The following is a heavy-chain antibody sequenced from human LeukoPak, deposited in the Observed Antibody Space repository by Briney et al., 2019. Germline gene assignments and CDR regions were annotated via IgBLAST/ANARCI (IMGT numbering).Heavy chain of an antibody. CDR1: GGSLSGYY. CDR2: INHSGST. J-gene: IGHJ5*02. Sequence: KASETLSLTCAVYGGSLSGYYWSWIRQPPGKGLEWIGEINHSGSTNYNPSLKSRVTISVDTSKNQFSLKLSSVTAADTAVYYCASFYCSGGSCPSTGWFDPWGQGTLVTVSS. D-gene: IGHD2-15*01. CDR3: ASFYCSGGSCPSTGWFDP. V-gene: IGHV4-34*01.